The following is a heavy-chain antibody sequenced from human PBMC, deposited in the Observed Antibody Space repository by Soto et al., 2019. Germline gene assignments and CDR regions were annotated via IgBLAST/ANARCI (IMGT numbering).Heavy chain of an antibody. CDR3: AKDVRSSSWTAHYYYYYYDMDV. D-gene: IGHD6-13*01. J-gene: IGHJ6*02. CDR1: GFTFSSYA. CDR2: ISGSGGST. Sequence: GGSLRLSCAASGFTFSSYAMSWVRQAPGKGLEWVSAISGSGGSTYYAESVKGRFTISRDNSKNTLYLQMNNLRAEDTAVYYSAKDVRSSSWTAHYYYYYYDMDVWGQGTTVTVSS. V-gene: IGHV3-23*01.